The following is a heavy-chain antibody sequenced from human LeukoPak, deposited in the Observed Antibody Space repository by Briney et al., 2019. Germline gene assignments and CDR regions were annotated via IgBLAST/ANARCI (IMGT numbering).Heavy chain of an antibody. J-gene: IGHJ5*02. CDR1: GYTFTSYD. Sequence: GASVKVSCKASGYTFTSYDIHWVRQATGQGLEWMGWMNPNSGNTGYAQKFQGRVTMTRNTSISTAYMELSSLRSEDTAVYYCARELEVRGVLRFDPWGQGTLVTVS. CDR3: ARELEVRGVLRFDP. CDR2: MNPNSGNT. D-gene: IGHD3-10*01. V-gene: IGHV1-8*01.